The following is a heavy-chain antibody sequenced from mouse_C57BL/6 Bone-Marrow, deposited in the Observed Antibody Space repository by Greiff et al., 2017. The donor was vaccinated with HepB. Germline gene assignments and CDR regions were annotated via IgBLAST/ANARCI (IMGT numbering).Heavy chain of an antibody. CDR1: GFTFSSYA. CDR2: ISDGGSYT. Sequence: DVQLVESGGGLVKPGGSLKLSCAASGFTFSSYAMSWVRQTPEKRLEWVATISDGGSYTYYPDNVKGRFTISRDNAKNNLYLQMSHLKSEDTAMYYCAREAYYSNYGAMDYWGQGTSVTVSS. CDR3: AREAYYSNYGAMDY. D-gene: IGHD2-5*01. J-gene: IGHJ4*01. V-gene: IGHV5-4*01.